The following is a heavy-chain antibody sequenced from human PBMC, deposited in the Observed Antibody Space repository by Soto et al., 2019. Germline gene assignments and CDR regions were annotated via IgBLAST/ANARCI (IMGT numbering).Heavy chain of an antibody. CDR2: IWYDGSNK. D-gene: IGHD1-26*01. CDR3: ARGGVGAPNYYYYGMDV. Sequence: QVQLVESGGGVVQPGRSLRLSCAASGFTFSSYGIHWVRQAPGKGLEWVAVIWYDGSNKYYADSVKGRFTISRDNSKNTLYLQMNSLRAEDTAVYYCARGGVGAPNYYYYGMDVWGQGTTVTVSS. CDR1: GFTFSSYG. J-gene: IGHJ6*02. V-gene: IGHV3-33*01.